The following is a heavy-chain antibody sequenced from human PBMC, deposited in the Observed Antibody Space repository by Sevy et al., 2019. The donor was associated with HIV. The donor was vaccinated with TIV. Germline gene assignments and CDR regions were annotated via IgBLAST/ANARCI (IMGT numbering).Heavy chain of an antibody. CDR3: ARGGATAGDDY. J-gene: IGHJ4*02. CDR2: IYYSGST. Sequence: SETLSLTCTVSGGSISSYYWSWIRQPPGKGLEWIGYIYYSGSTNYNPSLKSRVTISVDTSKNQFSLKLGSVTAADTAVYYCARGGATAGDDYWGQGTLVTVSS. CDR1: GGSISSYY. V-gene: IGHV4-59*01. D-gene: IGHD3-16*01.